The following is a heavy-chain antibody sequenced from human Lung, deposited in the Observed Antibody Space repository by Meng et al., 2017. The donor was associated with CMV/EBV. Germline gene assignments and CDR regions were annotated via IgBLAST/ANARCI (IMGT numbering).Heavy chain of an antibody. CDR3: ARKSVRGGRDV. CDR1: GFTFSDYY. CDR2: ISSSGSTI. D-gene: IGHD5/OR15-5a*01. V-gene: IGHV3-11*04. J-gene: IGHJ6*02. Sequence: GGSXRLSCAASGFTFSDYYMSWIRQAPGKGLEWVSYISSSGSTIYYADSVKGRFTISRDNAKNSLYLQMNGLRAEDTAVYYCARKSVRGGRDVWGQGTTVTVSS.